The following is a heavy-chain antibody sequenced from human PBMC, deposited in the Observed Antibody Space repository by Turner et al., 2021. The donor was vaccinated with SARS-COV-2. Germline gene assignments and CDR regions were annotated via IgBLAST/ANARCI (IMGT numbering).Heavy chain of an antibody. CDR1: GYTFTGYY. D-gene: IGHD6-13*01. V-gene: IGHV1-2*02. CDR2: INPNSGGT. CDR3: ARDLFDLGSRWTQ. J-gene: IGHJ4*02. Sequence: QVQLVQAGAEVKKPGASVKVSCKASGYTFTGYYMHWVRQAPGQGLEWMGWINPNSGGTNYAQKFQGRVTMTRDTSISTAYMELSRLRSDDTAVYFCARDLFDLGSRWTQWGQGTLVTVSS.